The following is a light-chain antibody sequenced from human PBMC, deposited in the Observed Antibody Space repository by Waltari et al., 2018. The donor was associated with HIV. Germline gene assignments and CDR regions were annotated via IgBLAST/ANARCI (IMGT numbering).Light chain of an antibody. CDR2: WVT. Sequence: QSALTQNPSASGSPGPSVTISCTGTSRDVGVYIYVSWYHQHPGKAPKLIIYWVTQRPAGVPDRFSGSKSGNTASLTVSGLQAEDEADYYCSSYAGSNNLLYGGGTKLTVL. V-gene: IGLV2-8*01. J-gene: IGLJ2*01. CDR1: SRDVGVYIY. CDR3: SSYAGSNNLL.